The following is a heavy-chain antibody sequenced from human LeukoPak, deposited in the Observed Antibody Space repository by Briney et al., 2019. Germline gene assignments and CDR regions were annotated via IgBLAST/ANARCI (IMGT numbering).Heavy chain of an antibody. J-gene: IGHJ4*02. V-gene: IGHV3-21*01. Sequence: GGSLRLSCAASGFTFSTYSINWVRQAPGKGLEWVASISNSANYKYYADSVKGRFTVSRDNAKNSLYLQMNSLRAEDTAVYYCARAPRIVGATTGYYFDYWGQGTLVTVSS. D-gene: IGHD1-26*01. CDR3: ARAPRIVGATTGYYFDY. CDR1: GFTFSTYS. CDR2: ISNSANYK.